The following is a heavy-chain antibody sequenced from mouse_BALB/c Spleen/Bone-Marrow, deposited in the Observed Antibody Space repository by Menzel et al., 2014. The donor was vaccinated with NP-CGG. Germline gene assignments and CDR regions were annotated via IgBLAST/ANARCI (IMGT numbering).Heavy chain of an antibody. CDR2: IWGDGST. Sequence: VQLVESGPGLVAPSQTLSITCTASGFSLTGYGVNWVRQPPGKGLEWLGKIWGDGSTDYNSPLKSRLSIIKDNSKSQVFLKMNSLQTDDTARYYCARDRRGLRYFDVWGAGTTVTVSS. CDR1: GFSLTGYG. CDR3: ARDRRGLRYFDV. V-gene: IGHV2-6-7*01. D-gene: IGHD2-13*01. J-gene: IGHJ1*01.